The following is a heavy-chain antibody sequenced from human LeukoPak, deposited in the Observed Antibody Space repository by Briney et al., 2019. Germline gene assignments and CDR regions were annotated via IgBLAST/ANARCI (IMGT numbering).Heavy chain of an antibody. CDR2: ISGSGDST. CDR1: KFTFSSYA. CDR3: AKAISPRLDYYYGMDV. J-gene: IGHJ6*02. D-gene: IGHD3-3*01. V-gene: IGHV3-23*01. Sequence: PGGSLRLSCAASKFTFSSYAMSWVRQGPGKGLEWVSVISGSGDSTYYADSVEGRFTISRDNSKNTLYLQMNSLGAEDTAVYYCAKAISPRLDYYYGMDVWGQGTTVTVSS.